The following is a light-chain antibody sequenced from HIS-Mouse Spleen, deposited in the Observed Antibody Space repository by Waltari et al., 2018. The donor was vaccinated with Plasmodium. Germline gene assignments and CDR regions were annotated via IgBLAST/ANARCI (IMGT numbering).Light chain of an antibody. J-gene: IGLJ2*01. CDR1: RRDVVGSNL. Sequence: QSALTQPASVSGSPGQSITISCPGTRRDVVGSNLLSWYQQHPGKAPKIMIYEGSKRPSGVSNRFSGSKSGNTASLTISGLQAEDEADYYCCSYAGSRVFGGGTKLTVL. V-gene: IGLV2-23*01. CDR2: EGS. CDR3: CSYAGSRV.